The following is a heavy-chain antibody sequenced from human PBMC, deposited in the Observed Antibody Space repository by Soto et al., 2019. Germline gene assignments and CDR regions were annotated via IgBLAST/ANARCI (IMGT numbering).Heavy chain of an antibody. V-gene: IGHV1-69*02. D-gene: IGHD1-1*01. CDR2: IIPILGIA. CDR1: GGTFSSYT. Sequence: QVQLVQSGAEVKKPGSSVKVSCKASGGTFSSYTISWVRQAPGQGLEWMGRIIPILGIANYAQKFQGRVTITADKSTSTAYMELSRLRSEDTAVYYCARAAGTSSHYYYYYGMDVWGQGTTVTVSS. J-gene: IGHJ6*02. CDR3: ARAAGTSSHYYYYYGMDV.